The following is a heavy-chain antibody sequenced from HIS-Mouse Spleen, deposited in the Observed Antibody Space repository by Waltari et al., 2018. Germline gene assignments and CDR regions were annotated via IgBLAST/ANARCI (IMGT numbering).Heavy chain of an antibody. V-gene: IGHV4-4*07. J-gene: IGHJ3*02. CDR2: IYPPGST. Sequence: QVQLQESGPGLVKPSETLSLTCTVSGGSISSYYWSWIRQPAGKGLEWIGRIYPPGSTNSIPSRNSRVTMSVDTSKYQFSLQLSSVTAADTAVYYCARGDIVVVPAATNGAFDIWGQGTMVTVSS. CDR1: GGSISSYY. D-gene: IGHD2-2*01. CDR3: ARGDIVVVPAATNGAFDI.